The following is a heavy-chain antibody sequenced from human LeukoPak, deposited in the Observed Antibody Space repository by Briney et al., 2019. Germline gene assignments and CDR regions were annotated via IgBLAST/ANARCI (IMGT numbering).Heavy chain of an antibody. V-gene: IGHV1-18*01. Sequence: ASVKVSCKASGYTFSSYDITWVRQAPGQGLEWMGWISAYIGNTYYAQNLQGRVTMTTDTSTSTAYMELRSLRSDDTAVYYCARDRPRLLRQERLDYWGQGTLVTVSS. CDR1: GYTFSSYD. J-gene: IGHJ4*02. CDR3: ARDRPRLLRQERLDY. CDR2: ISAYIGNT. D-gene: IGHD2-15*01.